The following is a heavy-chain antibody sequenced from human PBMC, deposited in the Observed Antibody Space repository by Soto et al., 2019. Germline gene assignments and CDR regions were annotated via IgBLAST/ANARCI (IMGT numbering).Heavy chain of an antibody. CDR1: GFTFSSYA. D-gene: IGHD4-17*01. CDR2: ISGSGGST. CDR3: ATILSGDYGDYERFDP. Sequence: EVQLLESGGGLVQPGGSLRLSCAASGFTFSSYAMSRVRQAPGKGLEWVSAISGSGGSTYYADSVKGRFTISRDNSKNTLYLQMNSLRAEDTAVYYCATILSGDYGDYERFDPWGQGTLVTVSS. J-gene: IGHJ5*02. V-gene: IGHV3-23*01.